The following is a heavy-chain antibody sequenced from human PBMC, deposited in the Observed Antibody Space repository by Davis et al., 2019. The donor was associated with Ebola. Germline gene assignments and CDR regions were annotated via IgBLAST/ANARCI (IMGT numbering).Heavy chain of an antibody. CDR2: IKSKNDGEIT. V-gene: IGHV3-15*01. CDR1: GFIFSKAW. CDR3: TWDLVPTAIGSPDW. Sequence: GESLKISCAASGFIFSKAWMSWVRQAPGKGLEWIGRIKSKNDGEITDYVATVKGRFIISRDESKDTLYLQMNSLNAEETAVYYCTWDLVPTAIGSPDWWGQGTQVTVSS. D-gene: IGHD2-2*02. J-gene: IGHJ4*02.